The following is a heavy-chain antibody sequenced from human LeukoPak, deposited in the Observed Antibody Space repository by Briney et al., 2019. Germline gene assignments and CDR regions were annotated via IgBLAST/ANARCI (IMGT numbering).Heavy chain of an antibody. D-gene: IGHD1-1*01. CDR1: GFTFGDYA. CDR3: TRDRGAYNLYDY. Sequence: GGSLRLSCTASGFTFGDYAMSWIRQAPGKGLEWVGFIRSKAYGETADYAASVKGRFTISRDDSKAIAYLQMNSLKTEDTAVYQCTRDRGAYNLYDYWGQGTLVTVSS. V-gene: IGHV3-49*03. CDR2: IRSKAYGETA. J-gene: IGHJ4*02.